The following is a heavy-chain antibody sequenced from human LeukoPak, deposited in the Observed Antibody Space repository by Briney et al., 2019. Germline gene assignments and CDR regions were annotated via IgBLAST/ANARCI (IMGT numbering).Heavy chain of an antibody. CDR3: ARGSRPIDY. D-gene: IGHD6-13*01. Sequence: ASVTVSYTASGYTFTSYGISWVRQAPGQGLEWMGWISAYNGITNYVQKFQGRVTMTTDTSTSTAYMELRSLRSDDTAVYYCARGSRPIDYWGQGTLVTVSS. J-gene: IGHJ4*02. CDR1: GYTFTSYG. CDR2: ISAYNGIT. V-gene: IGHV1-18*01.